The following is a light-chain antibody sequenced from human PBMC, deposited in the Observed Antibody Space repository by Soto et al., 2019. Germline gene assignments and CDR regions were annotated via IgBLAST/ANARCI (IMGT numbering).Light chain of an antibody. V-gene: IGLV2-14*01. CDR1: SSDVGNYKY. CDR2: EVS. CDR3: FSYTSSGTYV. Sequence: QPFLTQPLCVSLPPGQSITISCTGTSSDVGNYKYVFWHQKHPGKDPKRMIYEVSNRPSGVSNRFSGSKSGNTASLTISGLQAEDETYYYCFSYTSSGTYVFGTGTKVTGL. J-gene: IGLJ1*01.